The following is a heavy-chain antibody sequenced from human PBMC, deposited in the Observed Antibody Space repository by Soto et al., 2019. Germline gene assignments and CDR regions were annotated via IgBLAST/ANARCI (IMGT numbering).Heavy chain of an antibody. CDR3: AKNWGLRFPADY. CDR1: GFTVSSNY. D-gene: IGHD5-12*01. Sequence: EVQLVESGGGLIQPGGSLRLSCAASGFTVSSNYMSWVRQAPGKGLEWVSVISGSGGSTYYADSVKGRFTISRDNSKNTLYLQMNSLRAEDTAVYYCAKNWGLRFPADYWGQGTLVTVSS. V-gene: IGHV3-23*04. J-gene: IGHJ4*02. CDR2: ISGSGGST.